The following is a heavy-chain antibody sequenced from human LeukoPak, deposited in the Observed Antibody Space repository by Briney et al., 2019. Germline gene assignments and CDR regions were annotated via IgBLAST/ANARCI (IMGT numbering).Heavy chain of an antibody. J-gene: IGHJ3*02. V-gene: IGHV3-48*03. CDR1: GFTLSGYE. Sequence: GGSLKLSFEASGFTLSGYEMNWVRKAPGKGLEWVSYIISSGSTIYYADSVKGRFTISRDNAKNSLYLQMNSLRAEDTAVYYCARDPTKYYYDSSGYPNDAFDIWGQGTMVTVSS. CDR2: IISSGSTI. D-gene: IGHD3-22*01. CDR3: ARDPTKYYYDSSGYPNDAFDI.